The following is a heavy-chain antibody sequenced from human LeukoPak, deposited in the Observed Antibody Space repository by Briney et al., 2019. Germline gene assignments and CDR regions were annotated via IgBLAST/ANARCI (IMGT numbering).Heavy chain of an antibody. V-gene: IGHV4-4*07. CDR3: AREITVTRPFDY. CDR2: ISASGST. CDR1: NGSISIYY. Sequence: SETLSLTCTVSNGSISIYYWSWVRQPAGKGLEWIGRISASGSTNYNPSLKSRVTMSLDTSKNQFSLKLSSVAAADTAVYYCAREITVTRPFDYWGPGTLVTVSS. J-gene: IGHJ4*02. D-gene: IGHD4-17*01.